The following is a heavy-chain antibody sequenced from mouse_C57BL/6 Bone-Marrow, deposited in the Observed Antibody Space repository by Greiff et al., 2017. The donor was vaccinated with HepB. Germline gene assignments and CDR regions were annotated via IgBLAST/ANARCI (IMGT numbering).Heavy chain of an antibody. D-gene: IGHD2-4*01. CDR3: ARWGMYDYDGRFHWYFDV. CDR2: IDPSDSDT. V-gene: IGHV1-69*01. CDR1: GYTFTSYW. Sequence: QVQLQQPGAELVMPGASVKLSCKASGYTFTSYWMHWVKQRPGQGLEWIGEIDPSDSDTSYNQKFKGKSTLTVDKSSSTAYMQLSSLTSEDSAVYYCARWGMYDYDGRFHWYFDVWGTGTTVTVSS. J-gene: IGHJ1*03.